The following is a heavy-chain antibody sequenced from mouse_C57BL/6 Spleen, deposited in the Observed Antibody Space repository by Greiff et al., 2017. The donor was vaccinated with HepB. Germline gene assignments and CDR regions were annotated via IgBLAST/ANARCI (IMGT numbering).Heavy chain of an antibody. D-gene: IGHD1-1*01. CDR2: IDPSDSYT. Sequence: VQLQQSGAELVMPGASVKLSCKASGYTFTSYWMHWVKQRPGQGLEWIGEIDPSDSYTNYNQKFKGKSTLTVDKSSSTAYMQLSSLTSEDSAVYYCARTGYYGTLYYFDYWGQGTTLTVSS. CDR3: ARTGYYGTLYYFDY. CDR1: GYTFTSYW. V-gene: IGHV1-69*01. J-gene: IGHJ2*01.